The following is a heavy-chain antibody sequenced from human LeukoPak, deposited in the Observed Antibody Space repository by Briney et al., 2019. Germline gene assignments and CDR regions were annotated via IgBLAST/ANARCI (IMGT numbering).Heavy chain of an antibody. CDR3: ASLPIAAAGDFDY. Sequence: GASVKVSCKASGYTFTGYYMHWVRQAPGQGLEWMGWINPNSGGTNYAQKFQGRVTMTRDTSISTAYMELSRLRSDDTAVYYCASLPIAAAGDFDYRGQGTLVTVSS. V-gene: IGHV1-2*02. CDR2: INPNSGGT. D-gene: IGHD6-13*01. J-gene: IGHJ4*02. CDR1: GYTFTGYY.